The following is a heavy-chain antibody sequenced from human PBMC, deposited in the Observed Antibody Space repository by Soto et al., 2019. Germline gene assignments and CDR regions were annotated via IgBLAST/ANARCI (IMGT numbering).Heavy chain of an antibody. CDR2: IIPIFGTA. D-gene: IGHD3-22*01. J-gene: IGHJ4*02. CDR1: GGTFSSYA. Sequence: QVQLVQSGAEVKKPGSSVKVSCKASGGTFSSYAISWVRQAPRQGLEWMGGIIPIFGTANYAQKFQGRVTITADESTSTAYMELSSLRSEDTAVYYCARGRLGYYDSSGYYSFDYWGQGTLVTVSS. CDR3: ARGRLGYYDSSGYYSFDY. V-gene: IGHV1-69*12.